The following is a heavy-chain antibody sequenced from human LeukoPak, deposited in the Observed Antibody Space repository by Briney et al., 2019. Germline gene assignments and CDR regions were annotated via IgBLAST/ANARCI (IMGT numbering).Heavy chain of an antibody. J-gene: IGHJ5*02. Sequence: PSETLSLTCTVSGGSISGYYWSWIRQPPGKGLEWIGYIYSSGSTKYNPSLKSPITISVDTSKNQLSLKLSSVTAADTAVYYCARVSYDFWSGYLFDPWGQGTLVTVSS. D-gene: IGHD3-3*01. CDR1: GGSISGYY. V-gene: IGHV4-59*12. CDR3: ARVSYDFWSGYLFDP. CDR2: IYSSGST.